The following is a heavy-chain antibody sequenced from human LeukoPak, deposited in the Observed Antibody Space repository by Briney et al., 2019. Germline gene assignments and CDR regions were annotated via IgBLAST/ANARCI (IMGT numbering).Heavy chain of an antibody. CDR3: AKDLIY. J-gene: IGHJ4*02. CDR1: GFTFSSYG. CDR2: IRCDGSNK. V-gene: IGHV3-30*02. Sequence: PGGSLRLSCAASGFTFSSYGMHWVRQAPGKGLEWVAFIRCDGSNKYYADSVKGRFTISRDNSKNTLYLQMNSLRAEDTAVYYCAKDLIYWGQGTLVTVSS.